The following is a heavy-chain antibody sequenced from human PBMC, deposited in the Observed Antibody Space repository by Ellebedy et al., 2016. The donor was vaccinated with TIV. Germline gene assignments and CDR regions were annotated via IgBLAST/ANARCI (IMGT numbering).Heavy chain of an antibody. CDR1: GGSISSYY. J-gene: IGHJ3*02. CDR2: IYYSGST. D-gene: IGHD3-3*02. V-gene: IGHV4-59*01. Sequence: MPGGSLRLSCTVSGGSISSYYWSWIRQPPGKGLEWIGYIYYSGSTNYNPSLKSRVTISVDTSKNQFSLKLSSVTAADTAVYYCARTILPAHDAFDIWGQGTMVTVSS. CDR3: ARTILPAHDAFDI.